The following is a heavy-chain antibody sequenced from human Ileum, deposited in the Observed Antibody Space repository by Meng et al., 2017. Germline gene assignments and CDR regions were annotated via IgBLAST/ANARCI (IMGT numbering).Heavy chain of an antibody. J-gene: IGHJ4*02. D-gene: IGHD7-27*01. CDR1: GASVPTSHNQ. V-gene: IGHV4-61*01. CDR3: ARDHWGSLDY. CDR2: AST. Sequence: QVQLQESGPGLVRPSETLSPICTVSGASVPTSHNQWGWIRQPPGKGLEWIGYASTNYNPSLKSRLTISLDTSKNQVSLKLTSVTAADTAVYYCARDHWGSLDYWGQGILVTVSS.